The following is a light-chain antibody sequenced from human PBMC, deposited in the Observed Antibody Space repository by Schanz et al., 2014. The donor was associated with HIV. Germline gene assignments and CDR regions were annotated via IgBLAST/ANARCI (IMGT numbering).Light chain of an antibody. J-gene: IGLJ2*01. V-gene: IGLV9-49*01. Sequence: QPVLTQPPSASASLGASVTLTCTLSSDYNNYRVDWYQQRPGKGPRFVMRVGTGGIVGSKGDGIPERFTVLGSGLNRYLTIKNIQEEDESEYYCGADHGSGSNFVVVFGGGTKLTVL. CDR3: GADHGSGSNFVVV. CDR2: VGTGGIVG. CDR1: SDYNNYR.